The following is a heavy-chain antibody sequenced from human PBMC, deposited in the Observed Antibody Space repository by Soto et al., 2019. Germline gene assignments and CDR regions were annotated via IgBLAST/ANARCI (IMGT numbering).Heavy chain of an antibody. V-gene: IGHV3-20*04. CDR3: EKSMIAAAGTGAFDV. J-gene: IGHJ3*01. D-gene: IGHD6-13*01. Sequence: GGSLRLSCAASGFTFDYYWMHWVRQAPGKGLEWVSSFSATDGSTQYADSVKGRFTISRDNPNSMLYLQMNILRAEDTALYFCEKSMIAAAGTGAFDVWGQGTMVTVS. CDR1: GFTFDYYW. CDR2: FSATDGST.